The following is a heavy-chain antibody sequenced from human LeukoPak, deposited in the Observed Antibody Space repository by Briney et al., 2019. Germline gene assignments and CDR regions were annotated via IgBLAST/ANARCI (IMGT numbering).Heavy chain of an antibody. Sequence: GGSLRLSCAASGFTFSSYSMNWVRQAPGKGLEWVSSISSSSSYIYYADSVKGRFTISRDNAKNSLYLQMDSLRAEDTAVYYCARDFGLDAFDIWGQGTMVTVSS. CDR3: ARDFGLDAFDI. V-gene: IGHV3-21*01. D-gene: IGHD3-10*01. J-gene: IGHJ3*02. CDR1: GFTFSSYS. CDR2: ISSSSSYI.